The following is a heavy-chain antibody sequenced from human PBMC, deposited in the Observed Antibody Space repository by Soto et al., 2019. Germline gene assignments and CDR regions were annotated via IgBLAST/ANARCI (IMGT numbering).Heavy chain of an antibody. J-gene: IGHJ6*02. D-gene: IGHD3-10*01. V-gene: IGHV1-2*04. CDR3: ARVGGGLASLGYYGMDV. Sequence: VASVKVSCKASGYTFIGYYIHWVRQAPGQGLEWMGWINPNSGGTNYAQRFQGWVTMTRDRSISTAYMELSRLKSDDTAVYYCARVGGGLASLGYYGMDVWGQGTTVTV. CDR2: INPNSGGT. CDR1: GYTFIGYY.